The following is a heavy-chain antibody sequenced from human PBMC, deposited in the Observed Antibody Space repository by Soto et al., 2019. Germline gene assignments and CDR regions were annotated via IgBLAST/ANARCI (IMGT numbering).Heavy chain of an antibody. J-gene: IGHJ4*02. D-gene: IGHD1-26*01. CDR3: ARGGAMGVDY. CDR1: GFTFNTHW. V-gene: IGHV3-74*01. Sequence: EVQLVESGGGVVQPGGSLRLSCTASGFTFNTHWMHWVRQAPGKGLVWVSSIYFDGITTNYADSVKGRLTVSRDNAKNTVDLHVNTLRDEDTAVYYCARGGAMGVDYWGQGTLVTVSS. CDR2: IYFDGITT.